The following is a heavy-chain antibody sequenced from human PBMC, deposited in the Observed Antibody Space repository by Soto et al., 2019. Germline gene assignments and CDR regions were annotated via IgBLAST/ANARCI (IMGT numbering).Heavy chain of an antibody. V-gene: IGHV3-23*01. Sequence: EVQLLQSGGDLVQPGGSLRLSCAASGCTFSNYAMNWVRQAPGKGLEWVSTISSSGGSTYYADSVKGRFTVSRDNSKNTLYLQINSLRAEDTAVYYCARDPSTGFADCWGQGTLVTVSS. J-gene: IGHJ4*02. CDR3: ARDPSTGFADC. CDR1: GCTFSNYA. D-gene: IGHD3-9*01. CDR2: ISSSGGST.